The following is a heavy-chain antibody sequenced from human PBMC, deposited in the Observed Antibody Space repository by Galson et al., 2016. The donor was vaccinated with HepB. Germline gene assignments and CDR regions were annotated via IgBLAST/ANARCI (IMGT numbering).Heavy chain of an antibody. CDR1: GFTFTDHA. J-gene: IGHJ6*02. CDR2: IKKDGSEV. CDR3: ARAAHTTMVDYYGLDV. D-gene: IGHD2-8*01. Sequence: SLRLSCAASGFTFTDHAMSWVRLVPGKGLEWVANIKKDGSEVHFVDSLKGRFTISRDNGKSLLYLQLNSLRVDDTAVYYCARAAHTTMVDYYGLDVWGQGTTVTVSS. V-gene: IGHV3-7*03.